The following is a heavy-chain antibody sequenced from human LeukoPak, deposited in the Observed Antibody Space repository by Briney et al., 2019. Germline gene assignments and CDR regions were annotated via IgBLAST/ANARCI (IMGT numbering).Heavy chain of an antibody. V-gene: IGHV1-69*05. D-gene: IGHD1-26*01. Sequence: SVTVSCKASGGTFSSYAISWVRQAPGQGLEWMGGIIPIFGTANYAQKFQGRVTITTDESTSTAYMELSSLRSDDTAVYYCARTEVGAPGAFDIWGQGTMVTVSS. J-gene: IGHJ3*02. CDR1: GGTFSSYA. CDR2: IIPIFGTA. CDR3: ARTEVGAPGAFDI.